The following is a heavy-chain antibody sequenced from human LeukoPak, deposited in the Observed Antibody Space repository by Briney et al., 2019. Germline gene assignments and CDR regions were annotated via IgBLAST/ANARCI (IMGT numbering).Heavy chain of an antibody. V-gene: IGHV3-48*03. J-gene: IGHJ5*02. CDR1: GFTFSSYS. Sequence: GRSLRLSCAASGFTFSSYSFHWVRQAPGKGLEWVSYISSSGGGIYYADSVKGRFTISRDNAKNSLYLQMNSLRAEDTAVYYCARAVGANAWGQGTLVTVSS. CDR2: ISSSGGGI. CDR3: ARAVGANA. D-gene: IGHD1-26*01.